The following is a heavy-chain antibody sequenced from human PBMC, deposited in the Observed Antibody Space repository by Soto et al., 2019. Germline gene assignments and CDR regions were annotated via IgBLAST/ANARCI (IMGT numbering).Heavy chain of an antibody. V-gene: IGHV1-18*01. J-gene: IGHJ3*02. CDR3: ARVSDFWSGNDAFDI. CDR1: GCTFTSYC. D-gene: IGHD3-3*01. CDR2: ISAYNGNT. Sequence: ASVKVSCKAAGCTFTSYCIIWLRQAPGQGLEWMGWISAYNGNTNYAQKLKGRVTMTTDTSTSTAYMELRSLRSDDTAVYYCARVSDFWSGNDAFDIWGQGTMVTVS.